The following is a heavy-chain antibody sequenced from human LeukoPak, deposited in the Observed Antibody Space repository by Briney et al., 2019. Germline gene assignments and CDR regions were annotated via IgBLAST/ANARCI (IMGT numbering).Heavy chain of an antibody. Sequence: QPGGSLRLSCAASGFTFSSYAMNWVRQAPGKGLEWVSYISSSGSTIYYADSVKGRFTISRDNSKNTLYLQMNSLRAEDTAVYYCANAPVGWGNSRFVDYWGQGTLVTVSS. D-gene: IGHD4-23*01. V-gene: IGHV3-23*01. J-gene: IGHJ4*02. CDR1: GFTFSSYA. CDR2: ISSSGSTI. CDR3: ANAPVGWGNSRFVDY.